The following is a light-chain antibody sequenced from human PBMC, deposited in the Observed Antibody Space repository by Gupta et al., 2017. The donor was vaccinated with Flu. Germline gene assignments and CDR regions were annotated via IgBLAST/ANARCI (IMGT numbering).Light chain of an antibody. Sequence: QSALTQPRSVSGSPGQSVTISCTGTSSDVGGYNYVSWYQQHPGKAPKLMIYDVTKRPSGVPDRFSGSKSGNTASLTISGRQAEEEAGYYCCSYASSDTWVFGGGTKLTVL. CDR3: CSYASSDTWV. CDR1: SSDVGGYNY. CDR2: DVT. J-gene: IGLJ3*02. V-gene: IGLV2-11*01.